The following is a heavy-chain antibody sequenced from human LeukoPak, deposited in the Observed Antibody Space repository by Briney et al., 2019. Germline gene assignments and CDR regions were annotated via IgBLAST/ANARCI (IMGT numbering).Heavy chain of an antibody. CDR2: INHSGST. D-gene: IGHD3-16*01. CDR1: GGSSSGYY. V-gene: IGHV4-34*01. J-gene: IGHJ6*03. CDR3: ARDRIAGYAYYYYMDV. Sequence: PSETLSLTCAVYGGSSSGYYWSWIRQPPGKGLEWIGEINHSGSTNYNPSLKSRVTISVDTSKNQFSLKLSSVTAADTAMYYCARDRIAGYAYYYYMDVWGKGTTVTVSS.